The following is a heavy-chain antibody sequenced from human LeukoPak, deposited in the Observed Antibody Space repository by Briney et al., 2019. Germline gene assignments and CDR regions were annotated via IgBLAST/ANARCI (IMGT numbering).Heavy chain of an antibody. D-gene: IGHD2/OR15-2a*01. CDR2: INHSGVT. CDR1: GASFSDYY. CDR3: AKLSPRSG. Sequence: SETLSLTCSVSGASFSDYYWSWVRQSPGKGLEWIGEINHSGVTHYNPSLKSRVTMSADPSKIQFSLNLTSLTAADSAVYYCAKLSPRSGWGQGTLVTASS. V-gene: IGHV4-34*01. J-gene: IGHJ4*02.